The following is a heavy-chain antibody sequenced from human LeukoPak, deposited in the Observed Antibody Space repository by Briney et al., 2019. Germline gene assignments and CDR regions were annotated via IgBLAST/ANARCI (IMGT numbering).Heavy chain of an antibody. CDR2: ISYDGSNK. J-gene: IGHJ4*02. D-gene: IGHD2-21*02. CDR1: GFTFSSYA. V-gene: IGHV3-30*04. CDR3: ARDQVTYCGGDCYHIDY. Sequence: GGSLRLSCAASGFTFSSYAMHWVRQAPGKGLEWVAVISYDGSNKYYADSVKGRFTISRDNSKNTLYLQMNSLRAEDTAVYYCARDQVTYCGGDCYHIDYWGQGTLVTVSS.